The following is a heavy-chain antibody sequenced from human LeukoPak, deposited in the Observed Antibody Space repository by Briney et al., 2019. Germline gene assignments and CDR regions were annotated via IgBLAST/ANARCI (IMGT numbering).Heavy chain of an antibody. D-gene: IGHD2-15*01. CDR1: GFTFSSYA. CDR2: MSGGGDIT. CDR3: ARVASGGKSNDY. J-gene: IGHJ4*02. Sequence: GGSLRLSCAASGFTFSSYAMFWVRQAPGKGLEWVSGMSGGGDITYCADSVEGRFTISRDNSKNTLYLQMNSLRAEDTAVYYCARVASGGKSNDYWGQSTLVTVSS. V-gene: IGHV3-23*01.